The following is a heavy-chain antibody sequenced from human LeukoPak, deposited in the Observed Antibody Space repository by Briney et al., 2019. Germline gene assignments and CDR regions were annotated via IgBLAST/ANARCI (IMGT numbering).Heavy chain of an antibody. D-gene: IGHD3-9*01. V-gene: IGHV1-69*06. Sequence: GASVKVSCKASGGTFSSYAISWVRQAPGQGLEWMGRIIPIFGTANYAQKFQGRVTITADKSTSTAYMELSSLRSEDTAVYYCASPSNFDWLPTFVYWGQGTLVTVSS. CDR2: IIPIFGTA. CDR1: GGTFSSYA. CDR3: ASPSNFDWLPTFVY. J-gene: IGHJ4*02.